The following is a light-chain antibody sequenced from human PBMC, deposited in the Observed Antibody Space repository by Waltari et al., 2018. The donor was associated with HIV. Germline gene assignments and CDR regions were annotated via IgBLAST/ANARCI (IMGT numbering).Light chain of an antibody. CDR1: SSNLGSTY. V-gene: IGLV1-47*01. Sequence: QSVLTQPPSASGTPGQRVSISCSGSSSNLGSTYVYWYLQLPGTAPKLLMYRNDEWPSGVPDRFSGSKSGTSASLAISGLRSEDEADYYCAAWDDSLSAWVFGGGTKLTVL. CDR3: AAWDDSLSAWV. CDR2: RND. J-gene: IGLJ3*02.